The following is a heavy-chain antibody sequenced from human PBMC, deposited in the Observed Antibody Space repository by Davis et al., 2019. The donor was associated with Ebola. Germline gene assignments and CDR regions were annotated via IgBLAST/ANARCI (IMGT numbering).Heavy chain of an antibody. D-gene: IGHD3-10*01. V-gene: IGHV3-48*02. CDR2: ISSSSSTI. CDR1: GFTFSSYS. CDR3: ARDAVTMVRGVIN. J-gene: IGHJ4*02. Sequence: GESLKTPCAASGFTFSSYSMNWVRQAPGQGLEWVSYISSSSSTIYYADSVKGRFTISRDNAKNSLYLQMNSLRDEDTAVYYCARDAVTMVRGVINWGQGTLVTVSS.